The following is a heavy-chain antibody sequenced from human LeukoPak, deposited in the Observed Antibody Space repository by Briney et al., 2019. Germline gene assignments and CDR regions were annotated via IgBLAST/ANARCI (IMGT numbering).Heavy chain of an antibody. Sequence: GGSLRLSCAASGFTFSSYSMNWVRQAPGKGLEWVSSISSSSSYINYADSVKGRFTISRDNAKNSLYLQMNSLRAEDTAVYYCAIHSSSGWYSGAFDIWGQGTMVTVSS. CDR2: ISSSSSYI. CDR3: AIHSSSGWYSGAFDI. V-gene: IGHV3-21*01. D-gene: IGHD6-19*01. CDR1: GFTFSSYS. J-gene: IGHJ3*02.